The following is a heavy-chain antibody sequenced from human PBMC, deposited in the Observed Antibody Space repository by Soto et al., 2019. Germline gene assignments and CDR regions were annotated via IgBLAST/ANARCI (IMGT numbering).Heavy chain of an antibody. CDR1: GGTFSSYA. Sequence: QVQLVQSGAEVRQPASSVKVSCKTSGGTFSSYAISWVRQATGQGLEWMGGIVPIVGTTTYAQKFQGRVTITADEATSTAYMQLSRLRSDDTAVYYCVRVVAIPGYPDHWGQGTLVTVSS. V-gene: IGHV1-69*12. J-gene: IGHJ4*02. CDR3: VRVVAIPGYPDH. CDR2: IVPIVGTT. D-gene: IGHD5-12*01.